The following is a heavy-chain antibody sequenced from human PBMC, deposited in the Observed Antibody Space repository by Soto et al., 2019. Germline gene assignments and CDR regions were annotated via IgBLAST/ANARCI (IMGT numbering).Heavy chain of an antibody. CDR3: ASRNLRHYYGSGPKSY. CDR1: GFPFSSYS. J-gene: IGHJ4*02. Sequence: PGGSLRLSCAASGFPFSSYSMNWVRQAPGKGLEWVSSISSSSSYIYYADSVKGRFTISRDNAKNSLYLQMNSLRAEDTAVYYCASRNLRHYYGSGPKSYWGQGTLVTVSS. CDR2: ISSSSSYI. D-gene: IGHD3-10*01. V-gene: IGHV3-21*01.